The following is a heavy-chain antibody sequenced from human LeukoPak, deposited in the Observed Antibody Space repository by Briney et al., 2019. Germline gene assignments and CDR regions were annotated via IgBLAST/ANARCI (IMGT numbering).Heavy chain of an antibody. CDR3: AREGIGENAPNYFDY. CDR1: GFTFSSYW. D-gene: IGHD3-10*01. V-gene: IGHV3-74*01. J-gene: IGHJ4*02. CDR2: INSYGSST. Sequence: GGSLRLSRAASGFTFSSYWMHWVRQAPGKGLVWVSRINSYGSSTSYADSVKGRFTISRDNAKNTLYLQMSSLRAEDTAVYYCAREGIGENAPNYFDYWGQGTLVTVSS.